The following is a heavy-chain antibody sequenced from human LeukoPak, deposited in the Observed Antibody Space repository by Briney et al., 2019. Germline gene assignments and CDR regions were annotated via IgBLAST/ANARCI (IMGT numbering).Heavy chain of an antibody. V-gene: IGHV1-24*01. J-gene: IGHJ4*02. CDR1: GYTLTELS. CDR2: FDPEDGET. CDR3: ATDKLRYFDWFTDY. D-gene: IGHD3-9*01. Sequence: GASVKVSCKVSGYTLTELSMHWVRQAPGKGLEWMGGFDPEDGETIYAQKFQGRVTMTEDTSTDTAYMELSRLRSEDTAVYYCATDKLRYFDWFTDYWGQGTLVTVSS.